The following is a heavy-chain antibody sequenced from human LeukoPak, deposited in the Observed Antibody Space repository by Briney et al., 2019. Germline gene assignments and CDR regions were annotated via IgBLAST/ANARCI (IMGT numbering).Heavy chain of an antibody. CDR3: AKDQNQWLTINYFDY. Sequence: GGSLRPSCAASGFTFSSYGMHWVRQAPGKGLEWVAVISYDGSNKYYADSVKGRFTISRDNSKNTLYLQMNSLRAEDTAVYYCAKDQNQWLTINYFDYWGQGTLVTVSS. D-gene: IGHD6-19*01. CDR2: ISYDGSNK. V-gene: IGHV3-30*18. CDR1: GFTFSSYG. J-gene: IGHJ4*02.